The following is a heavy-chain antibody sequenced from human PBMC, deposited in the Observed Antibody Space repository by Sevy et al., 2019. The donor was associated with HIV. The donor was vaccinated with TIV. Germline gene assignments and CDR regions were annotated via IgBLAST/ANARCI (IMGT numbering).Heavy chain of an antibody. Sequence: GGSLRLSCTASGFTFGDYAVGWFRQAPGKGLEWVSFIRRRAFGGTIEYAGSVTGRFTISKDDSQSTAYLQMNSVKTEDTAVYYCTRAEQYEYDSTSYYDYFDYWGQGTLVTVSS. CDR1: GFTFGDYA. D-gene: IGHD3-22*01. CDR2: IRRRAFGGTI. V-gene: IGHV3-49*03. CDR3: TRAEQYEYDSTSYYDYFDY. J-gene: IGHJ4*02.